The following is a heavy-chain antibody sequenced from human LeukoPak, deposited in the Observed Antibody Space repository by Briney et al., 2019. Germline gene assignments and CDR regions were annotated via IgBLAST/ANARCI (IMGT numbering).Heavy chain of an antibody. J-gene: IGHJ4*02. D-gene: IGHD6-19*01. CDR1: GGSFSGYY. V-gene: IGHV4-34*01. CDR2: INHSGSN. CDR3: ARLSDATEYSSGCYDY. Sequence: PSETLSLTCAVYGGSFSGYYWSWIRQPPGKGLEWIGEINHSGSNTYNPSLKSRVTISVDTSKNQFSLKLSSVTAADTAVYYCARLSDATEYSSGCYDYWGQGTLVTVSS.